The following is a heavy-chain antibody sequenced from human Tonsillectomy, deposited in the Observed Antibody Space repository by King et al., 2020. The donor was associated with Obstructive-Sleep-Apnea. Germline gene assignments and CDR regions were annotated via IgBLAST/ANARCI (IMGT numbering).Heavy chain of an antibody. CDR2: INTGGGTT. Sequence: VQLVEAGGGLVQPGGSLRLSCAASGFTFSNYAMRWVRQAPGKGLEWVSAINTGGGTTYYADSVKGRFTISRDNSKNTLYLQMNSPRAEDTAVYYCAKRVDTAMVFDYWGQGTLVTVSS. CDR1: GFTFSNYA. CDR3: AKRVDTAMVFDY. V-gene: IGHV3-23*04. D-gene: IGHD5-18*01. J-gene: IGHJ4*02.